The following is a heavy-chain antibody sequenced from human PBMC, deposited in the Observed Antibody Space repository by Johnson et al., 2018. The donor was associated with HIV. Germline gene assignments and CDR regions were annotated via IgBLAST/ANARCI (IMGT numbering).Heavy chain of an antibody. J-gene: IGHJ3*02. Sequence: VQLVESGGGLVQPGGSLRLSCAASGFSFDDYAMHWVRQAPGKGPEWVSGISWNSGSIGYADSVKGRFTISRANAKNSLYLQMNSLRAEDTAVYYCAKGSRARALYDFWSGVPDAFDIWGQGTMVTVSS. V-gene: IGHV3-9*01. CDR3: AKGSRARALYDFWSGVPDAFDI. D-gene: IGHD3-3*01. CDR2: ISWNSGSI. CDR1: GFSFDDYA.